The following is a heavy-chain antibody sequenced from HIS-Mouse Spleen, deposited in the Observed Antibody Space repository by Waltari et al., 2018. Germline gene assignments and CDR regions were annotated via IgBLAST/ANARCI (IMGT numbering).Heavy chain of an antibody. CDR3: ARGKGGGSYSFDY. Sequence: QVQLQQWGAGLLKPSETLSLTCAVYGGSFSGYYWSWIRQPPGKGLEWIGEINHSGSTNYNPSLKSRVTISVDPSTNQFSLKLSSVTAAETSVYYCARGKGGGSYSFDYWGQGTLVTVSS. J-gene: IGHJ4*02. CDR1: GGSFSGYY. CDR2: INHSGST. V-gene: IGHV4-34*01. D-gene: IGHD2-15*01.